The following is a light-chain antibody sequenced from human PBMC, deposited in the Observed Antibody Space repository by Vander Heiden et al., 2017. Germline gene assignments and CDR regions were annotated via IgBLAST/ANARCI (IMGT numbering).Light chain of an antibody. CDR3: CSYAGLYRV. Sequence: QSALTQPRSVSGSPGQSGTVSCTGTGSDAGGYNYVSWYQQPPCKAPKLMIYDVSKRPSGVPDRFSGSKSGNTASLTISGLADEDEADYYCCSYAGLYRVFGGGTKLTVL. CDR1: GSDAGGYNY. J-gene: IGLJ2*01. V-gene: IGLV2-11*01. CDR2: DVS.